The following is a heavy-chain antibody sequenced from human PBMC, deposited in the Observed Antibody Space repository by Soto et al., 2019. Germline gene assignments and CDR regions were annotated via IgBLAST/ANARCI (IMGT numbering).Heavy chain of an antibody. J-gene: IGHJ4*02. V-gene: IGHV1-18*01. CDR1: GYTFTSYG. Sequence: QVQLVQSGAEVKKPGASVKVSCKASGYTFTSYGISWVRQAPGQGLEWMGWISAYNGNTNYAQKLQGRVTMTTDTSTSTANMELRSLGSDDTAVYYCARQKLGQGMGGGTRGNYWGQGTLVTVSS. CDR3: ARQKLGQGMGGGTRGNY. D-gene: IGHD7-27*01. CDR2: ISAYNGNT.